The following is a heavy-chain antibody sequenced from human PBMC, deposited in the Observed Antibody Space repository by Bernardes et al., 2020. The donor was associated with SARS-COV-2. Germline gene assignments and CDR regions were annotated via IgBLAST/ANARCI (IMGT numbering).Heavy chain of an antibody. CDR1: GFSFGSYA. J-gene: IGHJ6*02. V-gene: IGHV3-23*01. D-gene: IGHD3-10*02. CDR3: AKNNLRSGTYYYGMDV. Sequence: GGPLSVSCAASGFSFGSYAMSWVRTAPGKGLEWVSAISGGGLSTYYGDSVKGRFTISRDNSKNTLYLQMNTLRAEDTAIYYCAKNNLRSGTYYYGMDVWGQGTTVTVSS. CDR2: ISGGGLST.